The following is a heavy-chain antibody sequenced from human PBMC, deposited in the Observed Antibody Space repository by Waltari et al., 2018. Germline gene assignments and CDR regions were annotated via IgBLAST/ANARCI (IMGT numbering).Heavy chain of an antibody. CDR1: GVSITTSKW. D-gene: IGHD4-4*01. CDR2: SAHDGNT. Sequence: QVQLEESGPGLVKPSGTLSLTCTVSGVSITTSKWWSWVRQSPGKGLEWIGGSAHDGNTTYSPALWSRVTISLDKSNNQFSLHLDSVTAADTAVYFCAREDSREDGLFHYWGQGALVTVSS. V-gene: IGHV4-4*02. CDR3: AREDSREDGLFHY. J-gene: IGHJ1*01.